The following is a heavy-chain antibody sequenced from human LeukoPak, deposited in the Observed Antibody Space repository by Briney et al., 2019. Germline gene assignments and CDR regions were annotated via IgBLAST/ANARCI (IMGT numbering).Heavy chain of an antibody. D-gene: IGHD5-12*01. Sequence: PGGSLRLSCAASGFTFSSYSMNWVRQAPGKGLEWVSSISSSSSYIYYADSVKGRFTISRDNAKNSLYLQMNSLRAEDTAVYYCAKVLGLRGYETLDYWGQGTLVTVSS. V-gene: IGHV3-21*04. CDR2: ISSSSSYI. CDR1: GFTFSSYS. J-gene: IGHJ4*02. CDR3: AKVLGLRGYETLDY.